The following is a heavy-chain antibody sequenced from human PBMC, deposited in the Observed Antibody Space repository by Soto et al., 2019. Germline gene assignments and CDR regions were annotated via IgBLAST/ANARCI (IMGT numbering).Heavy chain of an antibody. D-gene: IGHD3-10*01. J-gene: IGHJ4*02. Sequence: QVQLQESGPGLVKPSQTLSLTCTVSGGSISSGDYYWSWIRQPPGKGLEWIGYIYYSGSTYYHPSLQSRVTISVDTSKNQFSLKLSSVTAADTAVYSCARAPGSGVLVSWGQGTLVTVSS. V-gene: IGHV4-30-4*01. CDR2: IYYSGST. CDR1: GGSISSGDYY. CDR3: ARAPGSGVLVS.